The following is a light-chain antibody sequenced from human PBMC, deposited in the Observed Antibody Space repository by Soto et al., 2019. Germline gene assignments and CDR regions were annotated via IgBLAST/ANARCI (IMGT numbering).Light chain of an antibody. CDR2: RNN. CDR3: AAWDDSLSGHVV. CDR1: SSNIGSNY. J-gene: IGLJ2*01. V-gene: IGLV1-47*01. Sequence: QSVLTQPPSASGTPGQRVTISCSGSSSNIGSNYVYWYQQLPGTAPKLLICRNNQRPSGVPHRFSGSKSGTSASLAISGLRSEDEADYYCAAWDDSLSGHVVFGGGTKLTVL.